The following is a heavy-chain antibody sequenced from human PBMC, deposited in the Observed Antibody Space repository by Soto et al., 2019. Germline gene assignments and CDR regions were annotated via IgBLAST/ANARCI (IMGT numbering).Heavy chain of an antibody. CDR3: ARDGLVVRGVMNY. J-gene: IGHJ4*02. V-gene: IGHV3-33*01. CDR1: GFTFSSYG. D-gene: IGHD3-10*01. CDR2: IWYDGSNK. Sequence: ESGGGVVQPGRSLRLSCAASGFTFSSYGMHWVRQAPGKGLEWVAVIWYDGSNKYYADSVKGRFTISRDNSKNTLYLQMNSLRAEDTAVYYCARDGLVVRGVMNYWGQGTLVTVSS.